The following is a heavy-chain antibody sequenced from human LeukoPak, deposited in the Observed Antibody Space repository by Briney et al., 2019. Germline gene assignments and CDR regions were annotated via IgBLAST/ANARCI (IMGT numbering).Heavy chain of an antibody. Sequence: ASVKVSCKASGYTFINYAMHWVRQAPGQRLEWMGWINPGNGNTEYSQRFQGRVTITRDTSATTAYMELSSLRSEDTAVYYCASDYGSGSSPLHYFDYWGQGTLVTVS. V-gene: IGHV1-3*01. CDR2: INPGNGNT. CDR1: GYTFINYA. D-gene: IGHD3-10*01. CDR3: ASDYGSGSSPLHYFDY. J-gene: IGHJ4*02.